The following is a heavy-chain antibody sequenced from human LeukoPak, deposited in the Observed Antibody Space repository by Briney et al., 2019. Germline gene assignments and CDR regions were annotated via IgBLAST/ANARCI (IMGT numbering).Heavy chain of an antibody. CDR3: ARIHPRIHYYDSSGYYSGGWDY. V-gene: IGHV4-39*07. D-gene: IGHD3-22*01. CDR2: IYYSGST. CDR1: GGSISSSSYY. Sequence: SETLSLTCTVSGGSISSSSYYWGWIRQPPGKGLEWIGSIYYSGSTYYNPSLKSRVTISVDTSKNQFSLKLSSVTAADTAVYYCARIHPRIHYYDSSGYYSGGWDYWGQGTPVTVSS. J-gene: IGHJ4*02.